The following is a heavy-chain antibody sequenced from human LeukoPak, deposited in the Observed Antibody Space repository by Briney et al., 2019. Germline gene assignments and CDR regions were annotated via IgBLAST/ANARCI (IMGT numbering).Heavy chain of an antibody. D-gene: IGHD2-15*01. V-gene: IGHV3-30-3*01. Sequence: GGSLRLSCAASGFTFSSYAMSWVRQAPGKGLEWVAVISYDGSNKYYADSVKGRFTISRDNSKNTLYLQMNSLRAEDTAVYYCARDLTGYCSGGSCYNVHFDYWGQGTLVTVSS. CDR3: ARDLTGYCSGGSCYNVHFDY. J-gene: IGHJ4*02. CDR2: ISYDGSNK. CDR1: GFTFSSYA.